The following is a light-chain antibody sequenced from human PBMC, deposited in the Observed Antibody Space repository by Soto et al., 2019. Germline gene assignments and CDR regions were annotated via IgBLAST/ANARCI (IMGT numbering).Light chain of an antibody. J-gene: IGLJ1*01. CDR1: SSDVGGYNY. Sequence: QSALTQPASVSGSPGQSITISCTGTSSDVGGYNYVSWYQQHPGKAPKLMIYEVSNLPSGVSNRFSGSKSGNTASLTISGLQAEDEADYCCSSYTRSSTLVFGTGTKVTVL. V-gene: IGLV2-14*01. CDR3: SSYTRSSTLV. CDR2: EVS.